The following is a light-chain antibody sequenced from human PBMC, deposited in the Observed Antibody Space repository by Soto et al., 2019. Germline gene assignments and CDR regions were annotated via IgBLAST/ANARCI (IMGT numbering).Light chain of an antibody. V-gene: IGKV4-1*01. CDR3: QQYYRPPYT. Sequence: DIVMTQSPDSLAVSLGARATINCKSSQRVLYSSHNKTYLAWYQQTPGQPPKLLIYWASTRESGVPDRFSVSGSGTDSTPTISTLQAEDVALYYCQQYYRPPYTFGQSTKLESK. J-gene: IGKJ2*01. CDR1: QRVLYSSHNKTY. CDR2: WAS.